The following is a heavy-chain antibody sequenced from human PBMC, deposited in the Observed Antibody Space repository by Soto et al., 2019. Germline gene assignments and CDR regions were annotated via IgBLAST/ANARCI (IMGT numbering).Heavy chain of an antibody. V-gene: IGHV3-23*01. Sequence: ESGGGLVQPGGSLRLSCAASGFTFSTYTMSWVRQAPGKGLEWVAAISGSGDSTSYADSVKGRFTISRDNSKTTLYLQMTSLRAEDTAIYYCARSYRGGDYHFGFWGQGTLVTVSS. D-gene: IGHD4-17*01. CDR1: GFTFSTYT. CDR2: ISGSGDST. J-gene: IGHJ4*02. CDR3: ARSYRGGDYHFGF.